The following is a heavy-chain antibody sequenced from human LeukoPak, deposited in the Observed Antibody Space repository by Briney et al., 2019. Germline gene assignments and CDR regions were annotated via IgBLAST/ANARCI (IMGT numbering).Heavy chain of an antibody. J-gene: IGHJ4*02. CDR2: ISGSGGST. CDR1: GFTFSSYA. V-gene: IGHV3-23*01. CDR3: AREIGGENSY. D-gene: IGHD2-15*01. Sequence: GGSLRLSCAASGFTFSSYAMSWVRQAPGKGLERVSAISGSGGSTYYADSVKGRFTVSRDNSKNTLYLQMNSLRAEDTAVYYCAREIGGENSYWGQGTLVTVSS.